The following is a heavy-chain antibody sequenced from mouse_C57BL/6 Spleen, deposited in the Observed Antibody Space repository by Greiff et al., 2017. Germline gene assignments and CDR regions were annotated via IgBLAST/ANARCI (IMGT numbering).Heavy chain of an antibody. CDR3: ARLGGVLLDV. CDR2: IDPSDSYT. V-gene: IGHV1-59*01. J-gene: IGHJ1*03. CDR1: GYTFTSYW. Sequence: QVQLKQPGAELVRPGTSVKLSCKASGYTFTSYWMHWVKQRPGQGLEWIGVIDPSDSYTNYNPKFKGKATLTVDTSSSTAYMQLSSLTSEDSAVYYCARLGGVLLDVWGTGTTVTVSS. D-gene: IGHD1-1*01.